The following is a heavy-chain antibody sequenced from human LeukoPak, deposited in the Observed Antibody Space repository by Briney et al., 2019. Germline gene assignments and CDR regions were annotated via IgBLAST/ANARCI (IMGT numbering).Heavy chain of an antibody. CDR1: GYYISSGYY. V-gene: IGHV4-38-2*02. CDR3: AKSSYSIFDY. J-gene: IGHJ4*02. CDR2: IYHSGST. Sequence: SETLFLTCTVSGYYISSGYYWGWIRQPPGKGLEWIGSIYHSGSTYYNPSLKSRVTISVDTSKNQFSLKLSSVTAADTAVYYCAKSSYSIFDYWGQGTLVTVSS. D-gene: IGHD5-18*01.